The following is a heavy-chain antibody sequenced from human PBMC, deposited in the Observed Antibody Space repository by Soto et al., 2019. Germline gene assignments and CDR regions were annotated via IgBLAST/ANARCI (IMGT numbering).Heavy chain of an antibody. CDR3: ARRAYYDSSGYYYQDFDI. D-gene: IGHD3-22*01. CDR2: INPNSGGT. Sequence: ASVKVSCKASGYTFTGYYMHWVRQAPGQGLEWMGWINPNSGGTNYAQKFQGWVTMTRDTSISTAYMELSRLRSDDTAVYYCARRAYYDSSGYYYQDFDIWGQGTMVTVSS. V-gene: IGHV1-2*04. CDR1: GYTFTGYY. J-gene: IGHJ3*02.